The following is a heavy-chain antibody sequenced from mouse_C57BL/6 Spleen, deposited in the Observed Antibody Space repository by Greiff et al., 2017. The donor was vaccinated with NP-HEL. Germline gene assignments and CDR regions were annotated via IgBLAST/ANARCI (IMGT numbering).Heavy chain of an antibody. CDR1: GYTFTNYW. CDR2: IYPGGGYT. Sequence: LQESGAELVRPGTSVKMSCKASGYTFTNYWIGWAKQRPGHGLEWIGDIYPGGGYTNYNEKFKGKATLTADKSSSTAYMQFSSLTSEDSAIYYCAREGYYYGSSSYYFDYWGQGTTLTVSS. CDR3: AREGYYYGSSSYYFDY. J-gene: IGHJ2*01. D-gene: IGHD1-1*01. V-gene: IGHV1-63*01.